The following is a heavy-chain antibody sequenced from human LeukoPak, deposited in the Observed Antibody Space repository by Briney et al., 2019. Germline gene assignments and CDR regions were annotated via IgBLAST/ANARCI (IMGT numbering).Heavy chain of an antibody. CDR3: ARGHSSSWSYYYGMDV. J-gene: IGHJ6*04. D-gene: IGHD6-13*01. CDR1: GFTFSSYE. V-gene: IGHV3-48*03. Sequence: PGGSLRLSCAASGFTFSSYEMNWVRQAPGKGLEWVSYISSSGSTIYYADSVKGRFTISRDNSKNTLYLQMNSLRAEDTAVYYCARGHSSSWSYYYGMDVWGKGTTVTVSS. CDR2: ISSSGSTI.